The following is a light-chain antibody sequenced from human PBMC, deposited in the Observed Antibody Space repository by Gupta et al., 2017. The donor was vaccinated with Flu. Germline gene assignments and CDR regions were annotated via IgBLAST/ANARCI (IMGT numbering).Light chain of an antibody. CDR1: SSNFGAGYD. Sequence: QSVLPQPPSLSGAPGQRLTISCTGTSSNFGAGYDVHWYQQLPGTAPKLLIYGNNSRASGVPDRFSGSKSGTSASLTITGLQAEDEADYYCPSYAISISGSVFGGGTKLTVL. CDR3: PSYAISISGSV. V-gene: IGLV1-40*01. J-gene: IGLJ3*02. CDR2: GNN.